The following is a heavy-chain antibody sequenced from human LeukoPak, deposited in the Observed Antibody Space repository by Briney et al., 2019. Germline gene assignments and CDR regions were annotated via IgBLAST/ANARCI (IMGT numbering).Heavy chain of an antibody. CDR2: INSDGSST. D-gene: IGHD1-26*01. CDR3: AKGGGTGELLSPLFDY. CDR1: GFTFSSYW. J-gene: IGHJ4*02. V-gene: IGHV3-74*01. Sequence: TGGSLRLSCAASGFTFSSYWMHWVRQAPGKGLVWVSRINSDGSSTSYADSVKGRFTISRDNAKNTLYLQMNSLRAEDTAVYYCAKGGGTGELLSPLFDYWGQGTLVTVSS.